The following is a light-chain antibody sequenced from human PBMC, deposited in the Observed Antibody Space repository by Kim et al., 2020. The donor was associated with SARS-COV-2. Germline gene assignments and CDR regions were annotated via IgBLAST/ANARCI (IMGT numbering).Light chain of an antibody. CDR3: QQYGSSSWT. CDR1: QSVGSSY. Sequence: APGENATLSCRASQSVGSSYLAWYQQKPGQAPRILIYGASSRATGIPDRFSGSGSGTDFTLTISRLEPEDFAVYYCQQYGSSSWTFGQGTKVDIK. CDR2: GAS. V-gene: IGKV3-20*01. J-gene: IGKJ1*01.